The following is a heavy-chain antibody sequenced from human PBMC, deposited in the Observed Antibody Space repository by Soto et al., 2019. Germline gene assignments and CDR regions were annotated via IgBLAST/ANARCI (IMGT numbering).Heavy chain of an antibody. CDR2: FNNVGSI. D-gene: IGHD2-15*01. J-gene: IGHJ6*03. CDR1: GFAVSSKY. Sequence: EVQLVESGGGVVQPGGSLRLYCAASGFAVSSKYMSWVRQPPGREPGWVALFNNVGSIYYSESVTGRFTISRDSTKNTLDLQLHSLRAEDTAVYYCVRDDVYCGGGRCFGVPMYVWGKGTTVTVSS. V-gene: IGHV3-66*01. CDR3: VRDDVYCGGGRCFGVPMYV.